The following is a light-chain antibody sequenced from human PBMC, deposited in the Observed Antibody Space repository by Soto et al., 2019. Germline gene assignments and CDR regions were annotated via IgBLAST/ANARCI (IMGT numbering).Light chain of an antibody. CDR1: KIGRKG. CDR2: YDS. Sequence: SYELSQSPSVSVAPGETATITCGGNKIGRKGVHWYQRKSGQAPELVISYDSDRPSGIPERFSGSNSGNTATLTISRVEAGDEADYYCQVWDDAIDHVVFGGGTKLTV. CDR3: QVWDDAIDHVV. J-gene: IGLJ2*01. V-gene: IGLV3-21*04.